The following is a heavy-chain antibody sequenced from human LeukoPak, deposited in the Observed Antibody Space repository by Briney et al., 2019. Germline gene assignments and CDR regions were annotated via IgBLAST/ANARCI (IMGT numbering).Heavy chain of an antibody. D-gene: IGHD2-15*01. V-gene: IGHV3-23*01. Sequence: GGSLRLSCAASGFTFSSYAMSWVRQAPGKGLEWVSGISGSGGSTYYADSVKGRFVVSRDNAKNSLYLQMNSLGAEDTAVYYCARGIVVPGIDYWGQGTLVTVSS. CDR3: ARGIVVPGIDY. CDR2: ISGSGGST. CDR1: GFTFSSYA. J-gene: IGHJ4*02.